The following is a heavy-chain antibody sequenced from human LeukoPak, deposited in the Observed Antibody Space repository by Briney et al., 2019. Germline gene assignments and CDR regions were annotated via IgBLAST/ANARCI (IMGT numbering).Heavy chain of an antibody. CDR2: ISSSGSTI. CDR3: AREEYSTSSWYYYYYYMDV. Sequence: PGGSLRLSCAASGFTFSDYYMSWIRQAPGKGPEWVSYISSSGSTIYYADSVKGRFTISRDNAKNSLYLQMNSLRAEDTAVYYCAREEYSTSSWYYYYYYMDVWGKGTTVTVSS. V-gene: IGHV3-11*01. CDR1: GFTFSDYY. D-gene: IGHD6-13*01. J-gene: IGHJ6*03.